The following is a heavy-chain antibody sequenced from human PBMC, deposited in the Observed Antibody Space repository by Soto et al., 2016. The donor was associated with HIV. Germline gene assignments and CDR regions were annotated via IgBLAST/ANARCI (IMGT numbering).Heavy chain of an antibody. V-gene: IGHV3-53*02. D-gene: IGHD6-6*01. CDR1: GFTVSSNY. CDR2: IYSGGST. J-gene: IGHJ2*01. Sequence: EVQLVETGGGLIQPGGSLRLSCAASGFTVSSNYMSWVRQAPGKGLEWVSVIYSGGSTYYADSVKGRFTISRDNSKNTLYLQMNSLRAEDTAVYYCASHAGIASQPFDLWGRGTLVTVSS. CDR3: ASHAGIASQPFDL.